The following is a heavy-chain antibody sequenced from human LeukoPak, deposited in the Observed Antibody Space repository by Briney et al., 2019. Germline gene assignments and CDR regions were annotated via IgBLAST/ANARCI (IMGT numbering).Heavy chain of an antibody. J-gene: IGHJ5*02. CDR3: AREILFDSGYYRWFDP. Sequence: ASVKVSCKASGGTFSSYAISWVRQAPGQGLEWMGGIIPIFGTANYAQKFQGRVTITADESTSTACMELSSLRSEDTAVYYCAREILFDSGYYRWFDPWGQGTLVTVSS. CDR2: IIPIFGTA. D-gene: IGHD3-22*01. V-gene: IGHV1-69*13. CDR1: GGTFSSYA.